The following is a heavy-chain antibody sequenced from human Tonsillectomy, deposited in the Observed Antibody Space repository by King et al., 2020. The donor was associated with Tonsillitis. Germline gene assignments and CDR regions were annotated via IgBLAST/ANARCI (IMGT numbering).Heavy chain of an antibody. Sequence: QLQESGPGLVKPSETLSLTCTVSGGSITSSSYYWGWIRQPPGKGLEWIGSIYYSGSTYYNPSLKSRVTISVDTSKNQFSLKLSSVTAADTAVYYCARHIIGGSSWPFIDYWGQGTLVTVSS. CDR2: IYYSGST. J-gene: IGHJ4*02. CDR1: GGSITSSSYY. D-gene: IGHD6-13*01. V-gene: IGHV4-39*01. CDR3: ARHIIGGSSWPFIDY.